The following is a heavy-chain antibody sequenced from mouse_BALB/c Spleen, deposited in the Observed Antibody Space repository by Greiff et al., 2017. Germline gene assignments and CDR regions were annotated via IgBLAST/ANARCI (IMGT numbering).Heavy chain of an antibody. CDR1: GFNIKYYY. D-gene: IGHD2-4*01. CDR2: IDPENGDT. J-gene: IGHJ3*01. Sequence: EVQLQQSGAELVRSGASVKLSCTASGFNIKYYYMHWVKQRPEQGLEWIGWIDPENGDTEYAPKFQGKATMTADTSSNTAYLQLSSLTSEDTAVYYCNAWGYDYAYWGQGTLVTVSA. CDR3: NAWGYDYAY. V-gene: IGHV14-4*02.